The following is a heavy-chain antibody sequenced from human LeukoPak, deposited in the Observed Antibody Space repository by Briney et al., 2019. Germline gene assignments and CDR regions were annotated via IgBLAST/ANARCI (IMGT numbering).Heavy chain of an antibody. CDR1: GFTFSGYS. V-gene: IGHV3-48*01. D-gene: IGHD1-26*01. J-gene: IGHJ6*03. CDR2: IGGGSISI. CDR3: ARDRISSGSYYYYYYMDV. Sequence: GGSLRLSCAASGFTFSGYSMNWVRQAPGKGLEWVSYIGGGSISIYYADSVKGRFTISRDNAKNSLYLQMNSLRAEDTAVYYCARDRISSGSYYYYYYMDVWGKGTTVTVSS.